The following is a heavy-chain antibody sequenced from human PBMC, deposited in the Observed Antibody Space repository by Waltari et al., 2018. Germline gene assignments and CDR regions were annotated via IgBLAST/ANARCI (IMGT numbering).Heavy chain of an antibody. Sequence: QVQLQESGPGLVKPSETLSLTCTVSGGSISSYYWSWIRQPPGKGLEWIGYIYYSGSTNYNPSLKSRVTISVDTSKNQFSLKLSSVTAADTAVYYCARYGAARLDYWGQGTLVTVSS. CDR3: ARYGAARLDY. D-gene: IGHD6-6*01. V-gene: IGHV4-59*01. CDR2: IYYSGST. J-gene: IGHJ4*02. CDR1: GGSISSYY.